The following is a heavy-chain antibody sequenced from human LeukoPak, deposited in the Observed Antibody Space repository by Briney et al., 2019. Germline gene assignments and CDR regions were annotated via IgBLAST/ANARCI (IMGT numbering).Heavy chain of an antibody. Sequence: SETLSLTCAVYGGAFSGYYWNWIRQPPGEGLEWIGEINHRGITNYKSSLKSRVTISLDTSKNQFSLKLSSVTAADTAVYYCARVGLLWFGENGVPFDPWGQGTLVTVSS. D-gene: IGHD3-10*01. J-gene: IGHJ5*02. V-gene: IGHV4-34*01. CDR3: ARVGLLWFGENGVPFDP. CDR1: GGAFSGYY. CDR2: INHRGIT.